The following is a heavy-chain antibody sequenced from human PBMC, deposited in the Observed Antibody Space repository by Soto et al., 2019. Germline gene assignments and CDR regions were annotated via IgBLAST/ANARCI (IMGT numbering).Heavy chain of an antibody. CDR1: GVVFSSYH. V-gene: IGHV3-48*01. J-gene: IGHJ6*03. CDR3: ARDKGYCSSTSCYYDYYMDV. D-gene: IGHD2-2*01. CDR2: ISSSSDNI. Sequence: EVQLVESGGGLVQPGGSPRLSCAASGVVFSSYHMNWVRQAPGKGLEWISYISSSSDNIYYADSVRGRFTISSDNAKNSLYLQMNSLRAEDTAVYYCARDKGYCSSTSCYYDYYMDVWGKGTTVTVSS.